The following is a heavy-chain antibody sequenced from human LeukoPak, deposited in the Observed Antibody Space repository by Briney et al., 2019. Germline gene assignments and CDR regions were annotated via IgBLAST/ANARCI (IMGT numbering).Heavy chain of an antibody. Sequence: GRSLRLSCAASGFTFSSYGMHWVRQAPGKGLEWVAVISYDGSNKYYADSVKGRFTISRDNSKNTLYLQMNSLRAEDTAVYYCARGLLTARARDAFDIWGQGTMVTVSS. D-gene: IGHD7-27*01. CDR1: GFTFSSYG. V-gene: IGHV3-30*03. CDR2: ISYDGSNK. CDR3: ARGLLTARARDAFDI. J-gene: IGHJ3*02.